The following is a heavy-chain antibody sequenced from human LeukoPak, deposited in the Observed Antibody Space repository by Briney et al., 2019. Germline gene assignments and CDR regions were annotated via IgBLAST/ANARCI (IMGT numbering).Heavy chain of an antibody. CDR3: AKDALSLIVGATYNWFDP. CDR1: GFTFSSYG. J-gene: IGHJ5*02. CDR2: ISYDGSNK. V-gene: IGHV3-30*18. Sequence: HPGGSLRLSCAASGFTFSSYGMHWVRQAPGKGLEWVAVISYDGSNKYYADSVEGRFTISRDNSKNTLYLQMNSLRAEDTAVYYCAKDALSLIVGATYNWFDPWGQGTLVTVSS. D-gene: IGHD1-26*01.